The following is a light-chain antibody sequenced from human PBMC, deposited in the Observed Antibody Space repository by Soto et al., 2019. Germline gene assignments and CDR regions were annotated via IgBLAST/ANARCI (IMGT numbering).Light chain of an antibody. J-gene: IGKJ1*01. CDR3: QQFNSYSPWT. V-gene: IGKV1-5*01. CDR1: QSINSW. Sequence: SHITQSPSTLSASVGDRVTITCRASQSINSWLAWYQQKPGKAPKLLIYDASSLESGVPSRFSGSGSGTEFTLTISSLQPDDCATYYCQQFNSYSPWTFGQGTKV. CDR2: DAS.